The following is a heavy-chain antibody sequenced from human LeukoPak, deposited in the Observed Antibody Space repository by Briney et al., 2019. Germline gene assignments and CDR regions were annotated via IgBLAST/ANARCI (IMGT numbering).Heavy chain of an antibody. CDR2: INHSGST. V-gene: IGHV4-34*01. CDR3: ARHPPGYCSSTSYYNYWYFDL. Sequence: SETLSLTCAVYGGSFSGYYWSWIRQPPGKGLEWIGEINHSGSTNYNPSLKSRVTISVDTSKNQFSLKLSSVTAADTAVYYCARHPPGYCSSTSYYNYWYFDLWGRGTLVTVSS. J-gene: IGHJ2*01. D-gene: IGHD2-2*02. CDR1: GGSFSGYY.